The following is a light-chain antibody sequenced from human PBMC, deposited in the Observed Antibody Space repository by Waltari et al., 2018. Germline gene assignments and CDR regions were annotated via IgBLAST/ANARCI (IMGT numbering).Light chain of an antibody. V-gene: IGLV3-19*01. CDR2: GKN. J-gene: IGLJ3*02. CDR1: SLRSYY. CDR3: FPLDISGNHWV. Sequence: SSELTQDPAVSVALGQTVRITCQGDSLRSYYASGYQQKAGKAPVLVIYGKNNRHSGIPAPFSASRSGNTPSLPITWAQPEDEADYFGFPLDISGNHWVFGAGTKLTVL.